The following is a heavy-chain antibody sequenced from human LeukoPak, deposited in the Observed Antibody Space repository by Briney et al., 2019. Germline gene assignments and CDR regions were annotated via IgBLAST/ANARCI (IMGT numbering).Heavy chain of an antibody. CDR1: GFTFSSYG. CDR3: ARDTTGLLDY. CDR2: IWYDGSNK. Sequence: GRSLRLSCAASGFTFSSYGMHWVRQAPGKGLEWVAAIWYDGSNKYYADSVKGRFTISRDNSKNTLYLQMNSLRAEDTAVYYCARDTTGLLDYWGQGTLVTVSS. D-gene: IGHD2/OR15-2a*01. J-gene: IGHJ4*02. V-gene: IGHV3-33*01.